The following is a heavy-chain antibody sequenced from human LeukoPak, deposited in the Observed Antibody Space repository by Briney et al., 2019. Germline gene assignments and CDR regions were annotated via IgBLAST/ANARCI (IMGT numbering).Heavy chain of an antibody. CDR3: ARAEDDYTAFDI. CDR1: GGSFSGYY. D-gene: IGHD5-24*01. Sequence: SETLSLTCAVYGGSFSGYYWSWIRQPPGKGLEWIGEINHSGSTNYNPSLKSRVTISVDTSKNQFSLKLSSVTAADTAVYYCARAEDDYTAFDIWGQGTMVTVSS. V-gene: IGHV4-34*01. CDR2: INHSGST. J-gene: IGHJ3*02.